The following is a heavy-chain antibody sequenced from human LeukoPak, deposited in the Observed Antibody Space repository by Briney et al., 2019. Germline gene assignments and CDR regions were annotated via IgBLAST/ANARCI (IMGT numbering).Heavy chain of an antibody. CDR2: IYTSGST. V-gene: IGHV4-4*07. CDR3: ARDPGVTATQRGYDYFDY. Sequence: PSETLSLTCTVSGGSISSYYWSWIRQPAGKGLEWIGRIYTSGSTNYNPSLKSRVTMSVDTSKNQFSLKLSSVTAADTAVYYCARDPGVTATQRGYDYFDYWGQGTLVTVSS. J-gene: IGHJ4*02. CDR1: GGSISSYY. D-gene: IGHD2-21*02.